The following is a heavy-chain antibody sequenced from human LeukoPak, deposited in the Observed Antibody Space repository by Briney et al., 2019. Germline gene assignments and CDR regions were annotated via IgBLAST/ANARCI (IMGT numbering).Heavy chain of an antibody. CDR3: AADSGYDYYFDY. CDR2: IYYSGST. CDR1: GGSISSYY. D-gene: IGHD5-12*01. Sequence: SETLSLTCTVSGGSISSYYWSWIRQPPGKGLEWIGYIYYSGSTNYNPSLKSRVIISIDTSKNLFSLKLSSVTAADTAVYYCAADSGYDYYFDYWGQGTLVTVSS. V-gene: IGHV4-59*01. J-gene: IGHJ4*02.